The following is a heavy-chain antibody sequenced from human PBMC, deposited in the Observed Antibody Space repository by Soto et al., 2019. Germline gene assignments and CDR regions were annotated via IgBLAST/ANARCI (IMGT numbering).Heavy chain of an antibody. J-gene: IGHJ4*02. CDR2: IYHSGRT. CDR1: GESISSSSYY. D-gene: IGHD2-21*02. Sequence: PSETLSLTCIVSGESISSSSYYWGWIRQPPGKGLEWIGSIYHSGRTYYNPSFKSRVTISIDTSKNQFSLKLSSVTATDTAVYYCARQRTTVVTQDYFDHWGQGGLVTVSS. V-gene: IGHV4-39*01. CDR3: ARQRTTVVTQDYFDH.